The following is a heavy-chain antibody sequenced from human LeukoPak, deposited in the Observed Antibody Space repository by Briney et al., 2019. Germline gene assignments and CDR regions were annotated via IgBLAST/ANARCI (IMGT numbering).Heavy chain of an antibody. V-gene: IGHV3-7*02. D-gene: IGHD3-10*01. CDR1: GFTFTSYW. Sequence: GGSLRLSCAASGFTFTSYWMTWVRQAPGKGLEWVASIKQDESEKYYVDSVRGRFTISRDNAENSLYLQMNSLRAEDTAVYYCARGAYGSGTYHDFDIWGQGTMVTVSS. J-gene: IGHJ3*02. CDR2: IKQDESEK. CDR3: ARGAYGSGTYHDFDI.